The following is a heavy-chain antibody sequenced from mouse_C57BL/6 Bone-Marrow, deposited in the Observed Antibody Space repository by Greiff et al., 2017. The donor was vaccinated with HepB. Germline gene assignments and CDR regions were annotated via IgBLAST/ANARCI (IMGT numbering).Heavy chain of an antibody. CDR1: GITFSSYG. CDR2: INSNGGSA. V-gene: IGHV5-6-3*01. Sequence: EVHLVESGGGLVQPGGSLKLSCAGSGITFSSYGMSWVRQTPDKRLELVATINSNGGSAYYLDSVKGRFTISRDNARSSLYLQMNSLKSEDTAMYYGGRDYGYVGYWGQGTTLIVAS. CDR3: GRDYGYVGY. J-gene: IGHJ2*01. D-gene: IGHD1-2*01.